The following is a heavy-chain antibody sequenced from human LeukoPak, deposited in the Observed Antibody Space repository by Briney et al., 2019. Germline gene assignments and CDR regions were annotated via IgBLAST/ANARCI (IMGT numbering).Heavy chain of an antibody. CDR3: AKDNYYGSGSYDY. J-gene: IGHJ4*02. CDR1: GFTFSSYG. D-gene: IGHD3-10*01. CDR2: ISYDGSNK. Sequence: GGSLRLSCAASGFTFSSYGMHWVRQAPGKRRERVAVISYDGSNKYYADSVKGRFTISRDNSKNTLYLQMNSLRAEDTAVYYCAKDNYYGSGSYDYWGQGTLVTVSS. V-gene: IGHV3-30*18.